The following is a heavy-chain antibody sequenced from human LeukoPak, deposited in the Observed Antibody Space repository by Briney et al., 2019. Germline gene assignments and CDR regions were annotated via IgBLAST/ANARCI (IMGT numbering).Heavy chain of an antibody. D-gene: IGHD5-12*01. CDR1: GFPFSSHG. V-gene: IGHV3-33*01. CDR3: ARGPALGYSGSHFDY. Sequence: GGSLRLSCAASGFPFSSHGMHWVRQAPGKESEWVAVIWYDGRNKYYADSVKGRFTISRDNSKNTLYLQLNSLRAEDTAVYYCARGPALGYSGSHFDYWGQGTLVTVSS. CDR2: IWYDGRNK. J-gene: IGHJ4*02.